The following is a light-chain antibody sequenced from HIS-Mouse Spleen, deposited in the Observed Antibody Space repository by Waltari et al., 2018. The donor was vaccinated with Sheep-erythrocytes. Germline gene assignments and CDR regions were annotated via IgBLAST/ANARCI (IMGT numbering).Light chain of an antibody. J-gene: IGKJ3*01. Sequence: DIQMTQSPSSLPASVGDRVTITCQASQDISNYLNWYQQKPGKAPKLLIYDASNLETGVPSRFSGSGSGTDFTFTISSLQPEDIATYYCQQYDNLTFGPGTKVDIK. CDR2: DAS. CDR1: QDISNY. CDR3: QQYDNLT. V-gene: IGKV1-33*01.